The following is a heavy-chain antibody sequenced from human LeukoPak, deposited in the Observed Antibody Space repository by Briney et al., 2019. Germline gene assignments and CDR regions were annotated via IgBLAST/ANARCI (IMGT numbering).Heavy chain of an antibody. CDR3: ARPGQLGEYTPYYFDY. CDR2: IYPGDSDT. V-gene: IGHV5-51*01. J-gene: IGHJ4*02. Sequence: GESLKISCKGSGYSFTSYWIGWVRQMPGKGLEWMGIIYPGDSDTRYSPSFQGQVTISADKSISTAYLQWSSLKASDTAMYYCARPGQLGEYTPYYFDYWGQGALVTVSS. CDR1: GYSFTSYW. D-gene: IGHD3-16*01.